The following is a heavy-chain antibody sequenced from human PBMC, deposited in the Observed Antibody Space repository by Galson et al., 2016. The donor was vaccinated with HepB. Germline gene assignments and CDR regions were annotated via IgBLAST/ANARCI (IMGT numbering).Heavy chain of an antibody. CDR3: AKVALGGDTYGGDYYYYYGLDV. CDR1: GFTFSSYA. J-gene: IGHJ6*02. D-gene: IGHD5-18*01. V-gene: IGHV3-23*05. Sequence: SLRLSCAASGFTFSSYAMSWVRQAPGRGLEWVSAINTSGLNTYYGDSVKGRFSISSDSSKNTLHRKMNSLRAEDTAIYYCAKVALGGDTYGGDYYYYYGLDVWGQGTTVTDSS. CDR2: INTSGLNT.